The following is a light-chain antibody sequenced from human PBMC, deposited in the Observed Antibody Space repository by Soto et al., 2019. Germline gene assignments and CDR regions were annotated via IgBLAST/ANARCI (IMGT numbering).Light chain of an antibody. J-gene: IGKJ3*01. V-gene: IGKV1-39*01. CDR2: AAS. CDR3: QQSYSTLT. CDR1: QSISSY. Sequence: DIQMTQSPSSLSASVGDRVTITCRASQSISSYLNWYQQKPGKAPKLLIYAASSLQSGVPSRFSGSGSGTDFTLIIRSLQPEDFATYYCQQSYSTLTFGPGTKVDIK.